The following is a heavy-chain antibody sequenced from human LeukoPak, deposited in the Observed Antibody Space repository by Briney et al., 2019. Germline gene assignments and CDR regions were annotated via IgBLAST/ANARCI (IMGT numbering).Heavy chain of an antibody. CDR3: TSIYDTSGYPY. J-gene: IGHJ4*02. CDR1: GFTFSGSA. Sequence: GGSLRLSCAASGFTFSGSAMHWVRQASGKGLEWVGRIGSKANSYATAYAASVKGRFTISRDDSKNTAYLQMNSLKTEDTAVYYCTSIYDTSGYPYWGQGTLVTVSS. CDR2: IGSKANSYAT. D-gene: IGHD3-22*01. V-gene: IGHV3-73*01.